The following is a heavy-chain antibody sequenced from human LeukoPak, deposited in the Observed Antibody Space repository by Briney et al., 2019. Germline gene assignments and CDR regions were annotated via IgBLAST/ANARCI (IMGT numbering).Heavy chain of an antibody. V-gene: IGHV3-53*01. Sequence: PGGSLRLSCAASGFTVSSNYMSWVRQAPGKGLEWVSVTYSGGSTYYADSVKGRFTISRDNSKNTLYLQMNSLRAEDAAIYYCARHNSAWYDSPFDYWGQGTLVTVSS. J-gene: IGHJ4*02. CDR2: TYSGGST. D-gene: IGHD6-19*01. CDR3: ARHNSAWYDSPFDY. CDR1: GFTVSSNY.